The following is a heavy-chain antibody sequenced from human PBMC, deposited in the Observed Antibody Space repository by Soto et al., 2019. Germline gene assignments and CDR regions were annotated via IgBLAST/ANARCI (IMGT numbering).Heavy chain of an antibody. CDR3: ARADGSGSLGI. CDR1: GGSISSYY. Sequence: SETLSLTCTVSGGSISSYYWSWIRQPPGKGLEWIGYIYYSGSTNYNPSLKSRVTISVDTSKNQFSLKLSSVTAADTAVYYCARADGSGSLGIWGQGTMVTVSS. J-gene: IGHJ3*02. V-gene: IGHV4-59*01. CDR2: IYYSGST. D-gene: IGHD3-10*01.